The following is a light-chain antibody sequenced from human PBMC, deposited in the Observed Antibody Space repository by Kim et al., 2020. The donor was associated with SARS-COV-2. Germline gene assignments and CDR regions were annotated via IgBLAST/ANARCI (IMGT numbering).Light chain of an antibody. J-gene: IGKJ4*01. CDR3: QQYDNWPQLS. Sequence: EIVMTQSPAPLSLSLGERATLSCRASQSVSTSLAWYQQRPGQAPRVLIYEASTRATGVPARFSGSGSGTEFTLTISSLESEDFAVYYCQQYDNWPQLSFGGGTKVEIK. CDR1: QSVSTS. V-gene: IGKV3-15*01. CDR2: EAS.